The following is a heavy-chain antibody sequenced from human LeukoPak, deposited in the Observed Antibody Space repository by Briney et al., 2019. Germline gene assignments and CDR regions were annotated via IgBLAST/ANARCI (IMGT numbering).Heavy chain of an antibody. CDR1: GGSFSGYY. J-gene: IGHJ4*02. V-gene: IGHV4-34*01. CDR2: INHSGST. Sequence: WETLSLTCAVYGGSFSGYYWSWIRQPPGKGLEWIGEINHSGSTNYNPSLKSRVTISVDTYKNQFSLKLSSMTAADTAVYYCARGGIAARRLDYWGQGTLVTVSS. CDR3: ARGGIAARRLDY. D-gene: IGHD6-6*01.